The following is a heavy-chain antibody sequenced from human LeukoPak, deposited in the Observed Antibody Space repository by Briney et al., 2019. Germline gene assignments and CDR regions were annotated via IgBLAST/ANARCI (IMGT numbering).Heavy chain of an antibody. CDR3: VVVFDY. J-gene: IGHJ4*02. D-gene: IGHD3-22*01. CDR2: ISNSGSTI. V-gene: IGHV3-48*03. CDR1: GFTFSDYE. Sequence: GGSLRLSCTASGFTFSDYEMNWVRQATGKGLEWVAYISNSGSTINYADSVKGRFTISRDNAKKSLYLQMNSLRAEDTAVYYCVVVFDYWGQGTLVTVSS.